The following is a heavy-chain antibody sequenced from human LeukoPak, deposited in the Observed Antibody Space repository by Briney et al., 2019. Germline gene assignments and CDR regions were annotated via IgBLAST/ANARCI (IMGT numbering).Heavy chain of an antibody. CDR1: GYTFTSYG. CDR2: ISAYNGNT. J-gene: IGHJ6*02. V-gene: IGHV1-18*01. Sequence: ASVKVSCKASGYTFTSYGISWVRQAPGQGLEWMGWISAYNGNTNYAQKLQGRVTMTTDTSTSTAYMGLRSPRSDDTAVYYCARVYSSSYYYYYYGMDVWGQGTTVTVSS. CDR3: ARVYSSSYYYYYYGMDV. D-gene: IGHD6-6*01.